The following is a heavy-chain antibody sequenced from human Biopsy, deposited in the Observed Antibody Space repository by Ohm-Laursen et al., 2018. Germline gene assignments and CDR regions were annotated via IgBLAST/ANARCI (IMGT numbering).Heavy chain of an antibody. CDR2: IAYDGSNK. CDR3: AKDGGQWLGGAFDI. CDR1: GFGMYA. J-gene: IGHJ3*02. V-gene: IGHV3-30*18. Sequence: SLRLSCTASGFGMYAMHWVRQPPGKGLERLAVIAYDGSNKYYAESVKGRFTVSRDRSRDTVHLQMNSLRYEDTALYYCAKDGGQWLGGAFDIWGHGTMVSVSS. D-gene: IGHD6-19*01.